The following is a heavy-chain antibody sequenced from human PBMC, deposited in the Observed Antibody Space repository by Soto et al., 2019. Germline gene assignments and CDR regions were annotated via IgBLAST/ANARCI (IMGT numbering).Heavy chain of an antibody. D-gene: IGHD6-19*01. J-gene: IGHJ6*02. CDR2: MYTSGNT. CDR1: GASIRDYY. V-gene: IGHV4-4*07. Sequence: QVQLQESGPGLVKPSETLSVTCSVSGASIRDYYWSWIRQPAGKGLEWIGRMYTSGNTKYNPSLKSRLCLATDTSVNQFSLTLRSVTGADTAIFFCARMYNSGYYRPEGDYYFYGLDVWGQGTTVTVSS. CDR3: ARMYNSGYYRPEGDYYFYGLDV.